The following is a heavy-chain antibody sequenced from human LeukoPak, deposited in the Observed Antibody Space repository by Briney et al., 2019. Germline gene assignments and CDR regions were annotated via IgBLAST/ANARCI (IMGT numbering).Heavy chain of an antibody. CDR3: ARARVGYDSSGYYYWYFDL. Sequence: SETLSLTCTVSGGSISSYYWSWIRQPPGKGLEWIGYIYYSGSTNYNPSLKSRVTISVDTSKNQFSLKLSSVPAADTAVYYCARARVGYDSSGYYYWYFDLWGRGTLVTVSS. CDR2: IYYSGST. J-gene: IGHJ2*01. D-gene: IGHD3-22*01. V-gene: IGHV4-59*01. CDR1: GGSISSYY.